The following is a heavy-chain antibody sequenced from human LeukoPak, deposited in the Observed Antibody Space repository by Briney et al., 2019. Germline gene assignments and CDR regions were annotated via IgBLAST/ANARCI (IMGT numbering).Heavy chain of an antibody. V-gene: IGHV4-59*08. Sequence: PSETLSLTCGVSGESVSGFYWNWIRQTPGKGLEWIGYIYYTGITNYNPSLKSRVTISIDTAKDQFSLKLSSVTAADTAVYYCARHQWVPAFDIWGQGTMVTVSS. J-gene: IGHJ3*02. CDR2: IYYTGIT. D-gene: IGHD1-26*01. CDR3: ARHQWVPAFDI. CDR1: GESVSGFY.